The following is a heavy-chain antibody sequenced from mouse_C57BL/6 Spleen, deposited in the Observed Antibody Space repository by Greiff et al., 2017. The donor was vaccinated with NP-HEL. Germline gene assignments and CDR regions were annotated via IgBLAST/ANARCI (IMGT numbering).Heavy chain of an antibody. CDR2: IDPEDGET. V-gene: IGHV14-2*01. D-gene: IGHD1-1*01. CDR3: AVITTVGDWYFDV. Sequence: VQLKQSGAELVKPGASVKLSCTASGFNIKDYYMHWVKQRTEQGLEWIGRIDPEDGETKYAPKFQGKATITADTSSNTAYLQLSSLTSEDTAVYYCAVITTVGDWYFDVWGTGTTVTVSS. CDR1: GFNIKDYY. J-gene: IGHJ1*03.